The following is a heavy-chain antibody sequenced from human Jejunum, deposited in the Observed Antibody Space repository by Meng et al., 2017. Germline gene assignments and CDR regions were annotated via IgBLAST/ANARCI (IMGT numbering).Heavy chain of an antibody. Sequence: GGSLRLSCVASGFDFSRYEMNWVRQAPGKGLEWVSYIYSDGTTTHYADSVRGRFTISRDDAKNSLYLEMNSLRVEDTAVYYCARWEWEHVSFFNNWGQGTLVTVSS. D-gene: IGHD1-26*01. V-gene: IGHV3-48*03. CDR1: GFDFSRYE. CDR2: IYSDGTTT. CDR3: ARWEWEHVSFFNN. J-gene: IGHJ4*02.